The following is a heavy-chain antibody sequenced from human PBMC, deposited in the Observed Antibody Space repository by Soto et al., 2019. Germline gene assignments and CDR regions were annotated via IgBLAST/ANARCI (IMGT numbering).Heavy chain of an antibody. CDR1: GYTLTELS. V-gene: IGHV1-24*01. Sequence: ASVKVSCKVSGYTLTELSMHWVRQAPGKGLEWMGGFDPEDGETIYAQKFQGRVTMTEDTSTDTAYMELSSLRSEGTAVYYCATDLRRGYYDFPDPWGQGTLVTVSS. CDR2: FDPEDGET. J-gene: IGHJ5*02. CDR3: ATDLRRGYYDFPDP. D-gene: IGHD3-3*01.